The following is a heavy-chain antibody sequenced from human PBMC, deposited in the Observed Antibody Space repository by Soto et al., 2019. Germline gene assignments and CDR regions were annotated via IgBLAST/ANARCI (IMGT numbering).Heavy chain of an antibody. J-gene: IGHJ6*02. CDR2: ISAYNGNT. CDR3: ARVRAYYDFGSGYTNYYCGMDV. CDR1: GYTFTSYG. V-gene: IGHV1-18*01. D-gene: IGHD3-3*01. Sequence: QVQLVQSGAEVKKPGASVKVSCKASGYTFTSYGISWVRQAPGQGLEWMGWISAYNGNTNYAQKLQGRVTMTTDTSKSKAYMELRSMRSDDTAVYYCARVRAYYDFGSGYTNYYCGMDVWCQGTTVTVSS.